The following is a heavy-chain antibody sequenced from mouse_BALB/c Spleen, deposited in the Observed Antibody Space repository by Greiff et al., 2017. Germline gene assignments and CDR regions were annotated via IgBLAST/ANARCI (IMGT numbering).Heavy chain of an antibody. CDR3: ARGDYRYASFAY. CDR2: ISTYYGNT. Sequence: QVQLKQSGPELVRPGVSVKISCKGSGYTFTDYAMHWVKQSHAKSLEWIGVISTYYGNTNYNQEFKGKATMTVDKSSSTAYMELARLTSEDSAIYYCARGDYRYASFAYWGQGTLVTVSA. V-gene: IGHV1-67*01. CDR1: GYTFTDYA. D-gene: IGHD2-14*01. J-gene: IGHJ3*01.